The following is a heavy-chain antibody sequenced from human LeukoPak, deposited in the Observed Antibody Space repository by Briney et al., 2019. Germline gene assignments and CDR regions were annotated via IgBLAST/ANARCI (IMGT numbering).Heavy chain of an antibody. V-gene: IGHV3-23*01. Sequence: GGSLRLSCAAYGFTFSSSAMSWVRQAPGKGLEWVSTISGSGGTTYYADSVKGRFTISRDNSKNTLYLQMNSLRAEDTAVYYCAKGVGQTQLRYFDWLSDAFDIWGQGTMVTVSS. CDR3: AKGVGQTQLRYFDWLSDAFDI. CDR1: GFTFSSSA. J-gene: IGHJ3*02. CDR2: ISGSGGTT. D-gene: IGHD3-9*01.